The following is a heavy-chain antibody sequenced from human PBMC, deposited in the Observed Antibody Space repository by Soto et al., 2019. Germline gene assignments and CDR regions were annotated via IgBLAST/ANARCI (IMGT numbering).Heavy chain of an antibody. V-gene: IGHV4-34*01. CDR3: ARERVGYCSSTSCYLVMGVGYNWFDP. CDR1: GGSFSGYY. J-gene: IGHJ5*02. Sequence: PSETLSLTCAVYGGSFSGYYWSWIRQPPGKGLEWIGEINHSGSTNYNPSLKSRVTISVDTSKNQFSLKLSSVTAADTAVYYCARERVGYCSSTSCYLVMGVGYNWFDPWGQGTLVTVSS. D-gene: IGHD2-2*01. CDR2: INHSGST.